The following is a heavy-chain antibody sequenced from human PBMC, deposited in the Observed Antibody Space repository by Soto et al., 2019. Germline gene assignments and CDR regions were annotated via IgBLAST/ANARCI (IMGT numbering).Heavy chain of an antibody. CDR2: IYYSGST. CDR1: GGSISSSSYY. Sequence: QLQLQESGPGLVKPSETLSLPCTVSGGSISSSSYYWGWIRQPPGKGLEWIGSIYYSGSTYYNPSRKSRVTISVDTSKNQFSLKLSSVTAADTAVYYCARSMTTVVTLDYWGQGTLVTVSS. D-gene: IGHD4-17*01. V-gene: IGHV4-39*01. CDR3: ARSMTTVVTLDY. J-gene: IGHJ4*02.